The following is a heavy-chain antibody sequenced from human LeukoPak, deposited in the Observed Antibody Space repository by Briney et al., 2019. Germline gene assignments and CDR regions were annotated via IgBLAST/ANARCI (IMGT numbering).Heavy chain of an antibody. CDR3: ARDAEYDSSGFDY. V-gene: IGHV4-39*07. J-gene: IGHJ4*02. CDR1: GGSISSSSYY. Sequence: SETLSLTCTVSGGSISSSSYYWGWIRQPPGKGLEWIGSIYYSGSTYYNPSLKSRVTISVDTSKNQFSLKLRSVTAADTAVYYCARDAEYDSSGFDYWGQGTLVTVSS. CDR2: IYYSGST. D-gene: IGHD3-22*01.